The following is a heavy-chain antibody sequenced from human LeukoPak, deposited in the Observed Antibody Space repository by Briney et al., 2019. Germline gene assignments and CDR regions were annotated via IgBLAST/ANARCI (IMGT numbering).Heavy chain of an antibody. V-gene: IGHV3-7*01. CDR1: GFTFSSYR. CDR2: MRQDGGEK. CDR3: ARHPAGTFDY. D-gene: IGHD6-13*01. J-gene: IGHJ4*02. Sequence: GGSLRLSCAASGFTFSSYRMNWARQVPGKGLEWVAIMRQDGGEKYYVDSVQGRFTISRDNAKSSLYLQMNNLRVEDTAVYFCARHPAGTFDYWGQGILVTVSS.